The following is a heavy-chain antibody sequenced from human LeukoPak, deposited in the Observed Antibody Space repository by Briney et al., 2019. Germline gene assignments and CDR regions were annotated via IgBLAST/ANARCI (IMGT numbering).Heavy chain of an antibody. D-gene: IGHD6-19*01. Sequence: GGSLRLSCAASGFTFSSYWMHWVRQTPGKGLVWVSRINNDGSSPTYADSVKGRFTISRDNTKNTLYLLMNSLTTEDTAVYYCAGVSSGWYKHQDYWGQGTLVTVSS. J-gene: IGHJ4*02. CDR2: INNDGSSP. V-gene: IGHV3-74*01. CDR3: AGVSSGWYKHQDY. CDR1: GFTFSSYW.